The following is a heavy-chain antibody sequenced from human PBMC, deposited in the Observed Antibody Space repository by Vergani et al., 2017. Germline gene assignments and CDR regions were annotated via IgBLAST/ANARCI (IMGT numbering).Heavy chain of an antibody. J-gene: IGHJ4*02. CDR2: IYWNDDK. D-gene: IGHD2-15*01. CDR1: GFSLSTSGVG. Sequence: QITLKESGPTLVKPTQTLTLTCTFSGFSLSTSGVGVGWIRQPPGKALEWLALIYWNDDKRYSPSLKSRLTITKDTSKNQVVLTMTNMDPVDTATYYCAHRREGGTSRGPFYDYWGQGTLVTVSS. CDR3: AHRREGGTSRGPFYDY. V-gene: IGHV2-5*01.